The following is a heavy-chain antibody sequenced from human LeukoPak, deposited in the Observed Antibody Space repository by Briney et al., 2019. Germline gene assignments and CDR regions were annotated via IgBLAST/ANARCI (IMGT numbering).Heavy chain of an antibody. Sequence: SDTLSLTCSVSDDSITMYYWTWIRQPPGKGLEWIGYVYHTGRPNFNPSLNGRVSISRDTTNNLFSLRLRSVTAADTAVYFCARGRVSSSTWYSTYYYYFYMDVWGKGTTVTVSS. CDR1: DDSITMYY. J-gene: IGHJ6*03. CDR2: VYHTGRP. V-gene: IGHV4-59*07. D-gene: IGHD1-1*01. CDR3: ARGRVSSSTWYSTYYYYFYMDV.